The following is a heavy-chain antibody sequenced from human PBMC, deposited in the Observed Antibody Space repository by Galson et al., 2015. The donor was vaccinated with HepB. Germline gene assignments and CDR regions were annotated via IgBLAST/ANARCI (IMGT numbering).Heavy chain of an antibody. J-gene: IGHJ5*02. Sequence: SLRLSCAASGFTVSSNYMSWVRQAPGKGLEWVSVIYSGGSTYYADSVKGRFTISRDNSKNTLYPQMNSLRAEDTAVYYCASGRAPNVAVAGTFGHWGQGTLVTVSS. V-gene: IGHV3-66*01. CDR3: ASGRAPNVAVAGTFGH. CDR2: IYSGGST. CDR1: GFTVSSNY. D-gene: IGHD6-19*01.